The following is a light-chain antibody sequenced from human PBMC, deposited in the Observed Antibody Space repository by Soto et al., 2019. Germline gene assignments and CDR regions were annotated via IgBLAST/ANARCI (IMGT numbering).Light chain of an antibody. J-gene: IGKJ4*01. Sequence: EIVMTQSPATLSVSPGERATFSCRATQSVGSNLAWYQQKPGQPPRLLIYGASTRATGISARFSGSGSGTEFTLTISSLQSEHSAVYYCQQYNNWPLTFGGGTKVDIK. CDR2: GAS. V-gene: IGKV3-15*01. CDR1: QSVGSN. CDR3: QQYNNWPLT.